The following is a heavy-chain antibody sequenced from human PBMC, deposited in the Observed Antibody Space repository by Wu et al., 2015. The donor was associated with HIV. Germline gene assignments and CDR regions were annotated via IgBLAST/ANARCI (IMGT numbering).Heavy chain of an antibody. CDR2: IIPIFGTP. J-gene: IGHJ5*02. D-gene: IGHD3-22*01. CDR1: GGTFSSYA. CDR3: ARDYYDSSGYYGYNWFDP. V-gene: IGHV1-69*05. Sequence: QVQLVQSGAEVRKPGSSVKVSCKASGGTFSSYAISWVRQAPGQGLEWMGGIIPIFGTPNYAQKFQGRVTITTDESTSTAYMELSSLRSDDTAVYYXARDYYDSSGYYGYNWFDPWGQGTLVTVSS.